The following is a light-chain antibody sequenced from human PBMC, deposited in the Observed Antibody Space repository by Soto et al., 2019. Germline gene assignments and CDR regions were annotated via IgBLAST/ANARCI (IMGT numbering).Light chain of an antibody. Sequence: QSVLPQPASGPGSPGQSINISCTGTSSDVGGYNYVSWYQHHPGKAPKLIIYDVSNRPSGVSNPFSGSKSGNTASLTISGLQPEDEADYYCSSYTTSNTRQIVFGTGTRSPS. CDR3: SSYTTSNTRQIV. CDR1: SSDVGGYNY. CDR2: DVS. V-gene: IGLV2-14*03. J-gene: IGLJ1*01.